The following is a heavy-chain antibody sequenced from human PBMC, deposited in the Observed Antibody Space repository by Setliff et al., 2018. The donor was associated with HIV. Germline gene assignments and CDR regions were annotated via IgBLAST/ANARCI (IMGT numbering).Heavy chain of an antibody. Sequence: SETLSLTCSVSGGSITNDNNYWSWIRQPPGKGLEWIGSIYFTGGSDNNPSLKSRVTLSVDTSKHQFSLKLSSVTAADTAVYYCARVQMAYAAFDVWGQGTMVTVSS. CDR2: IYFTGGS. J-gene: IGHJ3*01. CDR1: GGSITNDNNY. V-gene: IGHV4-61*01. D-gene: IGHD4-17*01. CDR3: ARVQMAYAAFDV.